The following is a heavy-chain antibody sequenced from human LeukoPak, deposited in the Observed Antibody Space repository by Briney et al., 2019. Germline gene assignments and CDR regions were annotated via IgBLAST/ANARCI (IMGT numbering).Heavy chain of an antibody. Sequence: GGSLRLSCAASGFTFSSYGMHWFRQAPGKGLEWVALIWYDGSNKYYADSVKGRLTISRDNSKNTLYLQMNSLRAEDTAVYYCAREGPRGNSQFDYWGQGTLVTVSS. CDR2: IWYDGSNK. J-gene: IGHJ4*02. CDR1: GFTFSSYG. CDR3: AREGPRGNSQFDY. V-gene: IGHV3-33*01. D-gene: IGHD2/OR15-2a*01.